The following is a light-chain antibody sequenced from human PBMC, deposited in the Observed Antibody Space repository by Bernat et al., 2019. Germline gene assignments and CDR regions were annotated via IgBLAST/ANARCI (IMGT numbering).Light chain of an antibody. V-gene: IGKV1-12*01. CDR2: AAS. CDR1: HDIYNY. CDR3: QQTYTFPLT. Sequence: DIQMTQSPSSVSASVGDRVTITCRASHDIYNYLAWYQRKPGKAPHLLIYAASSLQGGVPSRFRGSASGSNYTLTITSLQPEDLATYYCQQTYTFPLTFGGGTKVGIK. J-gene: IGKJ4*01.